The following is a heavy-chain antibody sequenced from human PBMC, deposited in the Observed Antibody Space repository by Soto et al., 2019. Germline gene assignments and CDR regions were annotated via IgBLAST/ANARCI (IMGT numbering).Heavy chain of an antibody. CDR1: GYTFTSYY. CDR3: AREGPPRLRFEWNWFDP. V-gene: IGHV1-46*03. Sequence: GASVKVSCKASGYTFTSYYMHWVRQAPGQGLEWMGIINPSGGSTSYAQKFQGRVTMTRDTSTSTVYMELSSLRSEDTAVYYCAREGPPRLRFEWNWFDPWGQGTLVTVSS. D-gene: IGHD3-3*01. CDR2: INPSGGST. J-gene: IGHJ5*02.